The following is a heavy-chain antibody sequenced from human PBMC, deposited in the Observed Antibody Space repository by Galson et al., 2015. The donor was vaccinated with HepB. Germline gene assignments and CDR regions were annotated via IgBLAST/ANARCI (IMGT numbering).Heavy chain of an antibody. V-gene: IGHV1-8*01. CDR3: ARGRRGSSGDYYYMDV. D-gene: IGHD6-6*01. CDR2: MNPNSGNT. J-gene: IGHJ6*03. Sequence: SVKVSCKASGYTFTTYDINWVRQATGQGLEWIGWMNPNSGNTGYAQKFQGRVTMTRNTSISTAYMELSSLRCEDTAVYYCARGRRGSSGDYYYMDVWGNGTTVTVSS. CDR1: GYTFTTYD.